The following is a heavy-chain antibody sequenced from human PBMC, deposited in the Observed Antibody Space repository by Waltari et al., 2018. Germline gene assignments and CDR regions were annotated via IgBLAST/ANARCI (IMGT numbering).Heavy chain of an antibody. CDR3: AKDRGYDFWSGYFNFDY. D-gene: IGHD3-3*01. CDR1: GFTFDDYA. CDR2: ISWNSGSI. Sequence: EVQLVESGGCLVQPGRSLRLSCAASGFTFDDYAMHWVRQAPGKGLEWVSGISWNSGSIGYADSVKGRFTISRDNAKNSLYLQMNSLRAEDTALYYCAKDRGYDFWSGYFNFDYWGQGTLVTVSS. V-gene: IGHV3-9*01. J-gene: IGHJ4*02.